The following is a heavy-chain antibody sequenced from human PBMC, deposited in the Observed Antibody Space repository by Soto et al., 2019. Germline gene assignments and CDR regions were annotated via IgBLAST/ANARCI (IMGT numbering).Heavy chain of an antibody. D-gene: IGHD5-12*01. J-gene: IGHJ4*02. CDR1: GYTFTGYY. CDR2: INVGSGGT. V-gene: IGHV1-2*04. Sequence: GASVKVSCKASGYTFTGYYMHWVRQAPGQGLEWMGRINVGSGGTDYAQKFQSWVTLTRDMSTSTAYMELRRLRFEDTAVYYCTSEHVSTGLVWGPGSLVTVSS. CDR3: TSEHVSTGLV.